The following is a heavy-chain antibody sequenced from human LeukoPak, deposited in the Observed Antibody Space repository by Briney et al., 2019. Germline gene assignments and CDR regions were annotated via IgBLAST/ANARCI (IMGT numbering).Heavy chain of an antibody. CDR3: ARCDHFEVAATRDWYFSL. D-gene: IGHD2-15*01. Sequence: ASVKVSCKASGYTFTGYYMHWVRQAPGQGLEWMGWINPNSGGTNYAQKFQGRVTMTRDTSISTAYMELSRLRSDDTAVYYCARCDHFEVAATRDWYFSLWGRGTLVTVSS. CDR1: GYTFTGYY. V-gene: IGHV1-2*02. J-gene: IGHJ2*01. CDR2: INPNSGGT.